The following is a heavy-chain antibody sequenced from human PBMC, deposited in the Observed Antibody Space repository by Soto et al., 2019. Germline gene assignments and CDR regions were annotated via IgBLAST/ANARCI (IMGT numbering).Heavy chain of an antibody. CDR1: GGSFSGYY. Sequence: QVQLQQWGAGLLKPSETLSLTCAVYGGSFSGYYWSWIRQPPGKGLEWIGEINHSGSTNYNPSLKSRVTISVDTSKNQFSLKLSSVTAADTAVYYCARGRRYSSGWYVEWGQGTLVTVSS. J-gene: IGHJ4*02. CDR3: ARGRRYSSGWYVE. CDR2: INHSGST. V-gene: IGHV4-34*01. D-gene: IGHD6-19*01.